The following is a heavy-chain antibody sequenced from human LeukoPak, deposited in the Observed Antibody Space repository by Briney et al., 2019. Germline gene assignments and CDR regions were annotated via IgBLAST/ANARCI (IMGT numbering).Heavy chain of an antibody. J-gene: IGHJ4*02. V-gene: IGHV5-51*01. CDR2: IYPGDSDT. CDR3: ARRGDSSNWPY. Sequence: GESLKISCKGSGYSFTTYWIAWVRQMPGKGLEWMGIIYPGDSDTRYSPSFHGQVTISADKSISTAYLQWSSLKASDTAMYYCARRGDSSNWPYWGQGTLVTVSS. CDR1: GYSFTTYW. D-gene: IGHD6-13*01.